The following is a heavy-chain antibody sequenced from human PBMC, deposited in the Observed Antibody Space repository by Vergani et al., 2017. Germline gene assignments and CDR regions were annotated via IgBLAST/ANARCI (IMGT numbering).Heavy chain of an antibody. D-gene: IGHD3-3*01. CDR3: ARDLTIFGVATYFQH. Sequence: EVQLVESGGGLVQPGGSLRLSCAASGFTFSSYSMNWVRQAPGKGLEWVSYISSSSSTIYYADSVKGRFTISRDNAKNSLYLQMNSLRAEDTAVYYCARDLTIFGVATYFQHWGQGTLVTVSS. CDR1: GFTFSSYS. V-gene: IGHV3-48*04. CDR2: ISSSSSTI. J-gene: IGHJ1*01.